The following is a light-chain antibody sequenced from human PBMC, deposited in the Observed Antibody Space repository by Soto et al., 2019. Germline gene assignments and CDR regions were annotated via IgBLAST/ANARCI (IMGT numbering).Light chain of an antibody. CDR3: STWDDSLSSVL. CDR1: SSNIGSNP. J-gene: IGLJ2*01. CDR2: SND. Sequence: QSVLTQPPSASGTPGQRVTISCSGRSSNIGSNPVNWYQQLPGTAPKLLIYSNDQRPSGVPDRFSGSKSGTSASLAISGLRPEDEATYYCSTWDDSLSSVLFGGGTKLTVL. V-gene: IGLV1-47*02.